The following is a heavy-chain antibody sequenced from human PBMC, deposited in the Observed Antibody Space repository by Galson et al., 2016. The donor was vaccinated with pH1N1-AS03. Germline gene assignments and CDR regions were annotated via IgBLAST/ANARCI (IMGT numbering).Heavy chain of an antibody. J-gene: IGHJ3*02. D-gene: IGHD3-3*01. CDR1: GYSFSAYY. V-gene: IGHV1-2*02. Sequence: SVKVSCKASGYSFSAYYIHWVRQAPGQGLEWMGWINPSSGGADYAQKSQGRVTMTRDTSISTVYMELSGLRSDDTAVYYCAREHGMTIFGVILSDYAFDIWGQGTMVTVSS. CDR3: AREHGMTIFGVILSDYAFDI. CDR2: INPSSGGA.